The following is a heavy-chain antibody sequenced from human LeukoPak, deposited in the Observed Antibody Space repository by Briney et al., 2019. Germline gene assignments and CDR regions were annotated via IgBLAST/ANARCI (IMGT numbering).Heavy chain of an antibody. J-gene: IGHJ4*02. CDR2: ISGSGDNT. CDR3: AKAAVTYCHGNCYLGSDY. CDR1: GFTFSDYA. V-gene: IGHV3-23*01. D-gene: IGHD2-21*01. Sequence: GGSLRLSCAASGFTFSDYAMSWVRQAPGKGLEWVSGISGSGDNTYYADSVKGRFTISRDGSKNTLFLQMNSLRAEDSAVYYCAKAAVTYCHGNCYLGSDYWGQGTLVTVSS.